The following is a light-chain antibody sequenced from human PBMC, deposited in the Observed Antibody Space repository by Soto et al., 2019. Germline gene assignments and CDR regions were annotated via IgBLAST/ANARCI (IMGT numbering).Light chain of an antibody. V-gene: IGKV1-12*02. CDR3: LSGHSRP. Sequence: DIQMTQSPSSVSASVGDRVTITCRASQGLSSYLAWYQQKPGKAPKLLFYAASNLQSGVPSRFSGSGSGTDFTLTISSLQPEDFATYFCLSGHSRPFGGGTKVEIK. J-gene: IGKJ4*01. CDR1: QGLSSY. CDR2: AAS.